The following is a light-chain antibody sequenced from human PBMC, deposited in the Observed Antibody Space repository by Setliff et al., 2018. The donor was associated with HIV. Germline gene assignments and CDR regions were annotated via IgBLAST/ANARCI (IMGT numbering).Light chain of an antibody. CDR1: SSDIGDYKS. V-gene: IGLV2-14*01. Sequence: QSVLTQPASVSGSPGQSITISCTGSSSDIGDYKSVSWYQQHPGKVPKLMIYEVSNRPSGVSDRFSGSKSGSTASLTISGLQAEDEADYYCGSYTSTTSYVFGSGTKVTVL. CDR2: EVS. CDR3: GSYTSTTSYV. J-gene: IGLJ1*01.